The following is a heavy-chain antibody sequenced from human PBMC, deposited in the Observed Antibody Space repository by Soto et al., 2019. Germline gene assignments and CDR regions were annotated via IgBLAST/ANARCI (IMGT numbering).Heavy chain of an antibody. D-gene: IGHD4-4*01. CDR2: INHSGST. CDR3: ARGRKGVTTVRFYYYYGMDV. CDR1: GGSFSTYY. J-gene: IGHJ6*02. Sequence: SETLSLTCAVNGGSFSTYYWSWIRQPPGRGLEWVGEINHSGSTNYNPSLKSPVTISVDTSKNQFSLKLSSVTAADTAVYYCARGRKGVTTVRFYYYYGMDVWGQGTTVTVSS. V-gene: IGHV4-34*01.